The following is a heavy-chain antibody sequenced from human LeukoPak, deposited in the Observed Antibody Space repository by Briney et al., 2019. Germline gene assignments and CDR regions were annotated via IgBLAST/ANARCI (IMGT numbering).Heavy chain of an antibody. V-gene: IGHV4-34*01. Sequence: SETLSLTCAVYGGSFSGYYWSWIRQPPGKGLEWIGEINHSGSTGHNPSLKSRVTISVDTSKNQFSLKLSSMTAADTAVYYCARGQGRDGYNGILDFWGQGALVTVSS. CDR3: ARGQGRDGYNGILDF. D-gene: IGHD5-24*01. J-gene: IGHJ4*02. CDR2: INHSGST. CDR1: GGSFSGYY.